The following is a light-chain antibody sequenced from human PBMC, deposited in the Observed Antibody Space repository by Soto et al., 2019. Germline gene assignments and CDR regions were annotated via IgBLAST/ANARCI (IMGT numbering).Light chain of an antibody. J-gene: IGKJ5*01. CDR1: QSVSSSY. Sequence: PGDRATLSCRASQSVSSSYLAWYQQKPGQAPRLLIYGASSRATGIPDRFSGSGSGTDFTLTISRLEPEDFAVYYCQQYGSSPRITFGQGTRLEI. CDR3: QQYGSSPRIT. CDR2: GAS. V-gene: IGKV3-20*01.